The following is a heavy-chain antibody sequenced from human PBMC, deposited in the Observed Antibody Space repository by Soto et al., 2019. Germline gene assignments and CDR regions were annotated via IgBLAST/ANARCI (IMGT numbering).Heavy chain of an antibody. V-gene: IGHV5-51*01. J-gene: IGHJ3*02. CDR1: GNSFSGYW. D-gene: IGHD3-22*01. Sequence: GESLKISCKGSGNSFSGYWIGWVRQRPGKGLEWMGIIYPDNSDTRYSPYFEGQVTISADKSISTAYLQWSSLKASDTAMYYCASRFQYYYDSRPDDAFDIWGQGTMVTVSS. CDR2: IYPDNSDT. CDR3: ASRFQYYYDSRPDDAFDI.